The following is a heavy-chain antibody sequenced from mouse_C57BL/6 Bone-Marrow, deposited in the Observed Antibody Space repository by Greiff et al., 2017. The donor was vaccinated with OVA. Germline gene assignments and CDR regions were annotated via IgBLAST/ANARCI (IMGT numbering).Heavy chain of an antibody. Sequence: VQLQQSGPGLVKPSQSLSLTCSVTGYSITSGYYWHWIRQFPGNKLEWMGYISYDGSNNYNPSLKNRISITRDTSKNQFFLKLNSVTTEDTATYYCARGRDYGYWGQGTTLTVSS. J-gene: IGHJ2*01. CDR1: GYSITSGYY. D-gene: IGHD2-4*01. CDR3: ARGRDYGY. CDR2: ISYDGSN. V-gene: IGHV3-6*01.